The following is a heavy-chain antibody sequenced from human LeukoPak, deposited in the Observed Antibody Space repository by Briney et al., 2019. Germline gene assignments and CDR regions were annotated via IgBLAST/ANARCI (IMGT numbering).Heavy chain of an antibody. CDR1: GFIFSSFE. J-gene: IGHJ4*02. Sequence: PGGSLRLSCAASGFIFSSFEMNWVRQAPGKGLEWVSYISSTGSTIYYADSVKGRFTISRDTSKNTLYLQMNSLTVEDTAVYYCAKVGGSGYYYFDYWGQGTLVTVSS. D-gene: IGHD3-10*01. CDR3: AKVGGSGYYYFDY. CDR2: ISSTGSTI. V-gene: IGHV3-48*03.